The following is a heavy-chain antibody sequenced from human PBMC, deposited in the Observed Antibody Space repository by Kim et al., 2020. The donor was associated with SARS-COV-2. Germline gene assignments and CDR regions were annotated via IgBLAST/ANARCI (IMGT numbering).Heavy chain of an antibody. V-gene: IGHV1-69*04. Sequence: SVKVSCKASGGTFSSYAISWVRQAPGQGLEWMGRIIPILGIANYAQKFQGRVTITADKSTSTAYMELSSLRSEDTAVYYCASHITGTTVYYYYGMDVWGQGTTVTVSS. D-gene: IGHD1-20*01. CDR2: IIPILGIA. J-gene: IGHJ6*02. CDR3: ASHITGTTVYYYYGMDV. CDR1: GGTFSSYA.